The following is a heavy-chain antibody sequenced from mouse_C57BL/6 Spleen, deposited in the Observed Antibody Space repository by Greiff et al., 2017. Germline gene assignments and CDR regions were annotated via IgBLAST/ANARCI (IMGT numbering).Heavy chain of an antibody. D-gene: IGHD1-2*01. Sequence: QVHVKQSGAELVRPGASVTLSCKASGYTFTDYEMHWVKQTPVHGLEWIGAIDPETGGTAYNQKFKGKAILTADKSSSTAYMELRSLTSEDSAVYYCTGLRQWGQGTTLTVSS. CDR3: TGLRQ. V-gene: IGHV1-15*01. CDR1: GYTFTDYE. CDR2: IDPETGGT. J-gene: IGHJ2*01.